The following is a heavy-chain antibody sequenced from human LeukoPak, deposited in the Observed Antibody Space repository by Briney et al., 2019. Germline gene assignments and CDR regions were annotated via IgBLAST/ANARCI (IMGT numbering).Heavy chain of an antibody. J-gene: IGHJ4*02. CDR1: GGTFSSYA. D-gene: IGHD3-22*01. CDR3: ARDTTYYYDSSGYYHTFDY. Sequence: ASVKVSCKASGGTFSSYASSWVRQAPGQGLEWMGRIIPILGIANYAQKFQGRVTITADKSTSTAYMELSSLRSEDTAVYYCARDTTYYYDSSGYYHTFDYWGQGTLVTVSS. CDR2: IIPILGIA. V-gene: IGHV1-69*04.